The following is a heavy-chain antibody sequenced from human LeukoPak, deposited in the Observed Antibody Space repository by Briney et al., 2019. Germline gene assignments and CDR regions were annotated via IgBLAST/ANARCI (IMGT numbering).Heavy chain of an antibody. V-gene: IGHV3-64*01. CDR2: IGTDGGNT. CDR1: AFSFSSYA. CDR3: PRAAYYGGNMAYFDH. Sequence: GGSLRLSCAASAFSFSSYAMDWFRQAPGRGLKDVSAIGTDGGNTYYANSVKGRFTISRDNSKNTLYLQMGSLRAEDMAVYYCPRAAYYGGNMAYFDHWRQGPLLTVPS. J-gene: IGHJ4*02. D-gene: IGHD4-23*01.